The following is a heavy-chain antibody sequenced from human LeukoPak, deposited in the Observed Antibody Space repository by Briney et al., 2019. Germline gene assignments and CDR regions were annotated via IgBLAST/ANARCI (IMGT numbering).Heavy chain of an antibody. CDR1: GFTFSNYW. D-gene: IGHD1-26*01. CDR3: ARDPYSGSYGDYYYYYMDV. V-gene: IGHV3-7*01. J-gene: IGHJ6*03. CDR2: IKQDGSEK. Sequence: GGSLRLSCAASGFTFSNYWMSWVRQAPGKGLAWVASIKQDGSEKYYVDSLKGRFTISRDNAKNSLYLQMNSMRPEDTAVYYCARDPYSGSYGDYYYYYMDVWGKGTTVTISS.